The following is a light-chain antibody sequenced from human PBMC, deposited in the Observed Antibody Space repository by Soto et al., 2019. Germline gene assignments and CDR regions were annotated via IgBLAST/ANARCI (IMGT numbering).Light chain of an antibody. J-gene: IGKJ5*01. V-gene: IGKV1-39*01. Sequence: IQMTQSQSVLSASLGYSVTITCRRRKIIGKHLNWYQQKPGKAPKFLIYGASTLQSGVPSRFTGSGSGTDFALTVNSLQAEDFASYYCQQGYSSPATFGEGTRLEIK. CDR1: KIIGKH. CDR3: QQGYSSPAT. CDR2: GAS.